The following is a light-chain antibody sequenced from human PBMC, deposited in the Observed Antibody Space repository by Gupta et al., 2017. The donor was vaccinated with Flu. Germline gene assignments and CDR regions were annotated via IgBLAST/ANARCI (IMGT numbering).Light chain of an antibody. CDR1: EDISNY. V-gene: IGKV1-33*01. CDR2: DAS. Sequence: DIQLTQSPTSLSASVVDRVAITCQASEDISNYLNWYQQKPGKAPKLLIYDASNLETGVPSRFSGTGSGMEFTLIISSLQAEDSATYFCQQYDEGPHITFGPGTKVGVK. CDR3: QQYDEGPHIT. J-gene: IGKJ3*01.